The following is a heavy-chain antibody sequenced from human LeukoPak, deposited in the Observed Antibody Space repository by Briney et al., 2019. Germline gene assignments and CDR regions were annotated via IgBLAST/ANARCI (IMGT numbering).Heavy chain of an antibody. J-gene: IGHJ3*02. CDR3: ASRGPRVYYGSGSYGDAFDI. V-gene: IGHV3-23*01. CDR1: GFTFSSYG. D-gene: IGHD3-10*01. Sequence: GGSLRLSCAASGFTFSSYGMSWVRQAPGKGLEWVSAISGSGGSTYYADSVKGRFTISRDNSKNTLYLQMNSLRAEDTAVYYCASRGPRVYYGSGSYGDAFDIWGQGTMVTVSS. CDR2: ISGSGGST.